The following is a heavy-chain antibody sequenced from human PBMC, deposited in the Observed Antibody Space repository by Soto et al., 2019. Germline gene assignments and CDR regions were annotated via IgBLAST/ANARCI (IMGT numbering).Heavy chain of an antibody. J-gene: IGHJ6*02. V-gene: IGHV4-34*01. Sequence: SETLSLTCAVYGGSFSGYYWSWIRQPPGKGLELIGEINHSGSTNYNPSLKSRVTISVDTSKNQFSLKLSSVTAADTAVYYCASRRSGSNGSGSYYIIRYGMDVWGQGTTVTVSS. CDR2: INHSGST. CDR1: GGSFSGYY. D-gene: IGHD3-10*01. CDR3: ASRRSGSNGSGSYYIIRYGMDV.